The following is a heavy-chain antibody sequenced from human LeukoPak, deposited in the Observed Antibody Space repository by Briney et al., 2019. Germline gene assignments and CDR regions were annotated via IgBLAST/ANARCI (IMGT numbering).Heavy chain of an antibody. D-gene: IGHD3-3*01. CDR3: ATDIRWGAFDI. J-gene: IGHJ3*02. CDR1: GFTFSSYE. CDR2: ISGSGGST. V-gene: IGHV3-23*01. Sequence: GGSLRLSCAASGFTFSSYEMNWVRQAPGKGLEWVSGISGSGGSTYYADSVKGRFTISRDNSKNTLYLQMNSLRAEDTAVYYCATDIRWGAFDIWGQGTMVTVSS.